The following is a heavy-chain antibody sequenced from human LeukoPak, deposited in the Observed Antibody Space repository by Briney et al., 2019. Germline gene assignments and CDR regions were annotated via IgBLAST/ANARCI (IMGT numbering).Heavy chain of an antibody. J-gene: IGHJ4*02. CDR2: IEQDGSEK. CDR1: GFIFKNYW. CDR3: ARPSVLGPDTDY. D-gene: IGHD2-2*01. Sequence: PRGSLRLSCSASGFIFKNYWMSWVRQTPGKGLEWVASIEQDGSEKYYVDSVKGRFTISRDNAKNSLFLQMNSLRADDTAVYYCARPSVLGPDTDYCGRGTLVTVSS. V-gene: IGHV3-7*01.